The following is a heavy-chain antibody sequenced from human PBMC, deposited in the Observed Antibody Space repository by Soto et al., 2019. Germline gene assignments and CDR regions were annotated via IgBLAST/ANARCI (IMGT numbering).Heavy chain of an antibody. D-gene: IGHD3-22*01. Sequence: GGSLRLSCAASGFTFSSYAMHWVRQAPGKGLEWVAVISYDGSNKYYADSVKGRFTISRDNSKNTLYLQMNSLRAEDTAVYYCARVSYYDSSGYYYLNYYYGMDVWGQGTTVTVSS. CDR1: GFTFSSYA. J-gene: IGHJ6*02. CDR3: ARVSYYDSSGYYYLNYYYGMDV. CDR2: ISYDGSNK. V-gene: IGHV3-30-3*01.